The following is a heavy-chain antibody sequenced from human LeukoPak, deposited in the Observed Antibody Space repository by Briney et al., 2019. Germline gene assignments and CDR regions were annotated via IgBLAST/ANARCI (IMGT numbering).Heavy chain of an antibody. D-gene: IGHD6-6*01. J-gene: IGHJ5*02. CDR1: GFTFTSSA. CDR2: IVVGSGNT. CDR3: AADREDSSSSGFDP. V-gene: IGHV1-58*01. Sequence: SVKVSCKASGFTFTSSAVRWVRQARGRRLEWMGWIVVGSGNTNYAQKFQERVTITRDMSTSTACMELSSLRSEDTAVYYCAADREDSSSSGFDPWGQGTLVTVSS.